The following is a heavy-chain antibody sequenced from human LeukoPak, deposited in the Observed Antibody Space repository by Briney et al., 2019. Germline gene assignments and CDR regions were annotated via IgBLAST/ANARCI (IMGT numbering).Heavy chain of an antibody. Sequence: ASMKVSCKAPGGTFSSYAISWVRQAPGQGLEWMGGIIPIFGTANYAQKFQGRVTITTDESTSTAYMELSSLRSEDTAVYYCASTASYYYYYYMDVWGEGTTVTVSS. CDR2: IIPIFGTA. CDR1: GGTFSSYA. V-gene: IGHV1-69*05. J-gene: IGHJ6*03. CDR3: ASTASYYYYYYMDV.